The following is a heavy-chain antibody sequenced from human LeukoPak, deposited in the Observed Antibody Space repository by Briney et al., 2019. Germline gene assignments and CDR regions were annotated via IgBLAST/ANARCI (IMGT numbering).Heavy chain of an antibody. Sequence: PSETLSLTYTVSGGSISSSEYYWSWIRQPPGKGLEWIGHIHYSGTTYYNPSLQSRVTVSLDTSKNKFFLILSSVTVADTAVYYCARGKVPDPWGQGTLVTVSS. D-gene: IGHD1-14*01. CDR1: GGSISSSEYY. CDR3: ARGKVPDP. CDR2: IHYSGTT. J-gene: IGHJ5*02. V-gene: IGHV4-30-4*08.